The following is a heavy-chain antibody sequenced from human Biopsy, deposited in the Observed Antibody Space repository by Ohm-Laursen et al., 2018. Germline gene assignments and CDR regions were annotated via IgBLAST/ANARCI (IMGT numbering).Heavy chain of an antibody. Sequence: SSVKVSCKASGYSFSTYDITWVRQASGQGPEWIGWLNPVSGNSNFGQKFRGRVTVTSDTSISTAYMELSGLTSDDTATYYCGRAVRNQLLTDPWGQGTLVTVTS. CDR1: GYSFSTYD. D-gene: IGHD1-7*01. CDR2: LNPVSGNS. J-gene: IGHJ5*02. V-gene: IGHV1-8*01. CDR3: GRAVRNQLLTDP.